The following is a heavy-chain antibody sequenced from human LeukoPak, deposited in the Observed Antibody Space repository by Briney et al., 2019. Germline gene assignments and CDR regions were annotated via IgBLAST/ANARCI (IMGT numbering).Heavy chain of an antibody. D-gene: IGHD3-10*01. CDR1: GFTFSSSG. J-gene: IGHJ6*03. CDR2: ISYDGSNK. V-gene: IGHV3-30*18. CDR3: AKDGGLLWFGELFAAYYMDV. Sequence: GGSLRLSCAASGFTFSSSGMHWVRQAPGKGLEWVAVISYDGSNKYYADSVKGRFTISRDNSKNTLYLQMNSLRAEDTAVYYCAKDGGLLWFGELFAAYYMDVWGKGTTVTVSS.